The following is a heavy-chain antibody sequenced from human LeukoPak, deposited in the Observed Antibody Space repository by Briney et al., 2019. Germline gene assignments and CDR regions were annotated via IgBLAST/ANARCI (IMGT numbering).Heavy chain of an antibody. CDR2: INPTIGVS. CDR1: GCTFSSYA. Sequence: ASVKVSCKASGCTFSSYAITWVRQPPGQGLEWMGRINPTIGVSNYAQKFHGRLTIIAAKSTSTTYMELSSLRSEDTAVYYCARGSSTSGWFDPWGQGTLVAVSP. CDR3: ARGSSTSGWFDP. D-gene: IGHD2-2*01. J-gene: IGHJ5*02. V-gene: IGHV1-69*04.